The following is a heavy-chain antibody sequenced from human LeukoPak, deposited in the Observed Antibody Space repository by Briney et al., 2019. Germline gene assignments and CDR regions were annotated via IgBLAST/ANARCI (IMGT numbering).Heavy chain of an antibody. J-gene: IGHJ4*02. CDR1: GGSISSYY. Sequence: SETLSLTCTVSGGSISSYYWSWLRQPPGKGLEWIGYIYYSGSTNYNPSLKSRVTISVDTSKNQFSLKLSSVTAADTAVYYCARGYSSSFPDYWGQGTLVTVSS. V-gene: IGHV4-59*01. D-gene: IGHD6-13*01. CDR2: IYYSGST. CDR3: ARGYSSSFPDY.